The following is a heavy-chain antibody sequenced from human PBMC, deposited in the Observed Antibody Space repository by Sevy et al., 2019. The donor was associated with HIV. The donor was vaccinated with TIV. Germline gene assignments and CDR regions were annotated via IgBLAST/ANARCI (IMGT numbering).Heavy chain of an antibody. CDR1: GFIFSNYN. V-gene: IGHV3-21*01. D-gene: IGHD2-21*02. CDR2: ISSSSNDI. J-gene: IGHJ4*02. Sequence: GGSLRLSCAASGFIFSNYNMHWVRQAPGKGLEWVSFISSSSNDIYYADSVKGRFIISRDNAKNSLYLQMNSLRAEDTAVYYCARKMELLVPDYWGQGTLVTVSS. CDR3: ARKMELLVPDY.